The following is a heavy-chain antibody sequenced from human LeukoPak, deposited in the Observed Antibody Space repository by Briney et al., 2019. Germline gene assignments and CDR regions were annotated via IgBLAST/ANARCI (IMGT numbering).Heavy chain of an antibody. CDR1: GGSFSGHY. V-gene: IGHV4-34*01. CDR2: INHSGST. CDR3: ARAQGGNHFSDY. D-gene: IGHD4-23*01. Sequence: PSETLSLTCAVYGGSFSGHYWSWIRQPPGKGPEWIGEINHSGSTNYNPSLKSRVTISVDTSKNQFSLKLSSVTAADTAVCYCARAQGGNHFSDYWGQGTLVTVSS. J-gene: IGHJ4*02.